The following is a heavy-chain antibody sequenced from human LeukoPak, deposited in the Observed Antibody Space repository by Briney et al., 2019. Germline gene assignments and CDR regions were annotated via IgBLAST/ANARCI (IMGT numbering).Heavy chain of an antibody. Sequence: GGSLRLSCAASGFTFSSYGMHWVRQAPGKGLEWVAFIRYDGSNKYYADSVKGRFTISRDNSKNTLYLQMNSLRAEDTAVYYCAKDKVPAAIHYLDYWGQGTLVTVSS. D-gene: IGHD2-2*02. CDR1: GFTFSSYG. CDR2: IRYDGSNK. J-gene: IGHJ4*02. CDR3: AKDKVPAAIHYLDY. V-gene: IGHV3-30*02.